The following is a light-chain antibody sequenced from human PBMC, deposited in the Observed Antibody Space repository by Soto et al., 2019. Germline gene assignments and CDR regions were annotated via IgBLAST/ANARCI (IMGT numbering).Light chain of an antibody. CDR3: CSYAGRSSSSYV. Sequence: QSVLTQPASVSGSPGQSITISCTGTSSDVGSYNLVSWYQQNPGKAPKLMIYEGSKRPSGVSNRFSGSKSGNTASLTISGLQGEDEAYYYCCSYAGRSSSSYVFGTGTKLTVL. CDR2: EGS. CDR1: SSDVGSYNL. J-gene: IGLJ1*01. V-gene: IGLV2-23*01.